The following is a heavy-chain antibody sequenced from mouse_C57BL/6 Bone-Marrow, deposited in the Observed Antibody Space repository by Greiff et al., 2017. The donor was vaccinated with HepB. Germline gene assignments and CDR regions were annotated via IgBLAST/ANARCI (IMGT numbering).Heavy chain of an antibody. Sequence: QVQLQQPGAELVRPGSSVKLSCKASGYTFTSYWMHWVKQRPIQGLEWIGNIDPSDSETHYNQKFKDKATLTVDKSSSTAYMQISSLTSEDSAVYYCARYDYDDGGFAYWGQGTLVTVSA. CDR2: IDPSDSET. CDR1: GYTFTSYW. D-gene: IGHD2-4*01. J-gene: IGHJ3*01. V-gene: IGHV1-52*01. CDR3: ARYDYDDGGFAY.